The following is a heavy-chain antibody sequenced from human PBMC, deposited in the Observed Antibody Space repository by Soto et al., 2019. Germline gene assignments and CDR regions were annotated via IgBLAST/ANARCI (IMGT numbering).Heavy chain of an antibody. CDR2: TSYDGSND. D-gene: IGHD4-17*01. Sequence: ESGGGVVQPGRSLRLSCAASGFTFSTYGMHWVRQAPGKGLEWVALTSYDGSNDYYVDSVKGGFTISRDTSKNTLYLQMNSLRAEDTAVYYCAKDRSTVTTGTMDVWGHGTTVTVSS. V-gene: IGHV3-30*18. J-gene: IGHJ6*02. CDR3: AKDRSTVTTGTMDV. CDR1: GFTFSTYG.